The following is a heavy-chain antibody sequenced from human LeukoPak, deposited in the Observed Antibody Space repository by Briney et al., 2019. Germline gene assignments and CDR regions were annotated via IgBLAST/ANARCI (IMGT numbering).Heavy chain of an antibody. CDR1: GFTLRDYA. Sequence: GGSLRLSCAASGFTLRDYAMHWVRQVPGKGLGWVSGISFNSDNIDYADSVKGRFTISRDNANNSLHLQMNSLRVEDTAWYYCAKAKGFAAMYYFDYWGQGALVTVSS. J-gene: IGHJ4*02. CDR3: AKAKGFAAMYYFDY. V-gene: IGHV3-9*01. CDR2: ISFNSDNI. D-gene: IGHD3-10*01.